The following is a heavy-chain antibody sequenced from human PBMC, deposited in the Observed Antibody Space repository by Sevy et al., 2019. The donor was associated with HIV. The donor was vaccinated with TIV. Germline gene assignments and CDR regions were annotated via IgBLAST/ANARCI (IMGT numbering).Heavy chain of an antibody. J-gene: IGHJ4*02. Sequence: ASMKVSCKASGYSFTGYYIHWVRQAPGQGLEWMGWINPNSGGTSYAQNFQGRVTMTRDTSISTAYIELSSLRSDDTAVYYCAKTYYYDRSGHTPHYWGQGTLVTVSS. D-gene: IGHD3-22*01. CDR3: AKTYYYDRSGHTPHY. CDR2: INPNSGGT. CDR1: GYSFTGYY. V-gene: IGHV1-2*02.